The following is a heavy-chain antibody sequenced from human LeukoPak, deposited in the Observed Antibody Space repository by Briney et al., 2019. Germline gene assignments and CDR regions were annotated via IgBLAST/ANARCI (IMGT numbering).Heavy chain of an antibody. D-gene: IGHD3-10*01. Sequence: GGSLRLSCAASGFTFSSYAMSWGRQAPGKGLGWVSALSGSGVSTYYADSVKGRFTISRDNSKNTLYLKMNSLTAEDTAVYYCAKMTPTVRGVPDNWGQGTLGTGSS. CDR3: AKMTPTVRGVPDN. J-gene: IGHJ4*02. CDR1: GFTFSSYA. V-gene: IGHV3-23*01. CDR2: LSGSGVST.